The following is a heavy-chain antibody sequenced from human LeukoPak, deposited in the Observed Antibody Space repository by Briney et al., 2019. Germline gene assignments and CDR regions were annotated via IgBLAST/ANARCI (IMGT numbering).Heavy chain of an antibody. CDR3: ARVERIYGDHGEDY. CDR1: GYTFTSYG. D-gene: IGHD4-17*01. Sequence: ASVKVSCKASGYTFTSYGISWVRQAPGQGLEWMGWISAYNGNTNYAQKLQGRVTMTTDTSTSTAYMELRSLRSDDTAVYYCARVERIYGDHGEDYWGQGTLVTVSS. V-gene: IGHV1-18*01. CDR2: ISAYNGNT. J-gene: IGHJ4*02.